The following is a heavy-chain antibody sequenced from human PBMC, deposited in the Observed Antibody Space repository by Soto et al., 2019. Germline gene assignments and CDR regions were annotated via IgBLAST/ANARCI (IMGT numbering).Heavy chain of an antibody. D-gene: IGHD3-10*01. Sequence: ASVKVSCKASGYTFTSYGVSWVRQAPGQGLEWMGWIGVYNGNTKYAQKLQGRVTMTADTSTSTAYMELRGLRSDDTAVYYCARSGRPGYYYYIMDVWGQGTTVTVSS. CDR2: IGVYNGNT. J-gene: IGHJ6*02. CDR1: GYTFTSYG. CDR3: ARSGRPGYYYYIMDV. V-gene: IGHV1-18*01.